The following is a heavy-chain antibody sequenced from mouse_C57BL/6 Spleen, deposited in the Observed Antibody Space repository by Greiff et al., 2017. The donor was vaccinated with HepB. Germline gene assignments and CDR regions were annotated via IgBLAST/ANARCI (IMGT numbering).Heavy chain of an antibody. CDR1: GFSFNTYA. J-gene: IGHJ1*03. V-gene: IGHV10-1*01. D-gene: IGHD2-4*01. CDR3: VRQDYTYWYFYI. Sequence: DVKLEESGGGLVQPKGSLKLSCAASGFSFNTYAMNWVRQAPGKGLEWVARIRSKSNNYATYYADSVKDRFTISRDDSESMIYLQVNNLKTEDTAMYYWVRQDYTYWYFYIWGTGTTVTVSS. CDR2: IRSKSNNYAT.